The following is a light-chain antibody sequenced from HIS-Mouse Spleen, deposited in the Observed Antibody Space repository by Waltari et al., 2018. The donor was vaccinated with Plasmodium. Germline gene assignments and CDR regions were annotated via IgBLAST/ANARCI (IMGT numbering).Light chain of an antibody. Sequence: SYELTQRPSVSVSPGQTARITCSGDALPKKYAYWYQQKSGQAPVLVIYEDSKRPSGIPERFAGSSSGTMATLTISGAQVEDEAYYYCYSTDSSGNHRVFGGGTKLTVL. V-gene: IGLV3-10*01. J-gene: IGLJ3*02. CDR3: YSTDSSGNHRV. CDR1: ALPKKY. CDR2: EDS.